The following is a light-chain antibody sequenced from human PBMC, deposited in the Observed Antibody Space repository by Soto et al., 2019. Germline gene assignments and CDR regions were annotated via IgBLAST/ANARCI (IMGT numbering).Light chain of an antibody. CDR1: PGISSY. Sequence: DIQLTQSPSFLSASVGDRVTISCRASPGISSYLAWYQQTPGKAPKLLIYASSTLQSGVPSRFSGSGSETEFTLTIGSLQPEDFETYYCPQLNTFPVTFGQGTRLDI. CDR2: ASS. CDR3: PQLNTFPVT. V-gene: IGKV1-9*01. J-gene: IGKJ5*01.